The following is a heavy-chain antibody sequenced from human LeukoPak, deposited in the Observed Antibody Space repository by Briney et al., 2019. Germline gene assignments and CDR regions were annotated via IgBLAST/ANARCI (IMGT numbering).Heavy chain of an antibody. CDR2: INHSGST. J-gene: IGHJ4*02. V-gene: IGHV4-34*01. CDR1: GGSFSGYY. Sequence: SETLSLTCAVYGGSFSGYYWSWIRQPPGKGLEWIGEINHSGSTNYNPSLKSRVTISVDTSKNQFSLKLSSVTAADTAVYYCAKDPAAGYYWGQGTLVTVSS. D-gene: IGHD6-13*01. CDR3: AKDPAAGYY.